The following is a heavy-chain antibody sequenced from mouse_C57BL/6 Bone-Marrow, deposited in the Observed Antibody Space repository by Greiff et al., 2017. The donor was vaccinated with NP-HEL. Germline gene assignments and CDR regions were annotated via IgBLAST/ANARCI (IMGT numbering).Heavy chain of an antibody. Sequence: QVQLKQPGAELVMPGASVKLSCKASGYTFTSYWMHWVKQRPGQGLEWIGEIDPSDSYTNYNQKFKGKSTLTVDKSSSTAYMQLSSLTSEDSAVYYWAREGDYYGSSYWFAYWGQGTLVTVSA. CDR1: GYTFTSYW. CDR3: AREGDYYGSSYWFAY. V-gene: IGHV1-69*01. D-gene: IGHD1-1*01. J-gene: IGHJ3*01. CDR2: IDPSDSYT.